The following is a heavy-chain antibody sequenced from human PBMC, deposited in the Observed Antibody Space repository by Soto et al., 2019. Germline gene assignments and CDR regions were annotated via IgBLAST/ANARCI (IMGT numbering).Heavy chain of an antibody. Sequence: PGGSLRLSCAASGGTFSSCVMSWVRQAPGKGLEWVSAISGSGDSTYYADSVKGRFTISRDNSKNTLYLQMNSLRAEDTAVYYCAKEIAVAGPSYFDFWGQGTLVTVSS. J-gene: IGHJ4*02. CDR2: ISGSGDST. CDR3: AKEIAVAGPSYFDF. V-gene: IGHV3-23*01. D-gene: IGHD6-19*01. CDR1: GGTFSSCV.